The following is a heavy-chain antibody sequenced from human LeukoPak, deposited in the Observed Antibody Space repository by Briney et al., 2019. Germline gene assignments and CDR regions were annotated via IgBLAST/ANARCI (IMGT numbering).Heavy chain of an antibody. J-gene: IGHJ3*02. V-gene: IGHV1-8*01. CDR1: GYSFANFD. CDR3: ARYIPGAGFDI. Sequence: ASVKVSCKASGYSFANFDINWVRQATGQGLEWVGFIKPEYTGYARRFQGRVTMTMNTSMRTAYMELSSLRSEDTAVYYCARYIPGAGFDIWGQGTMVTVSS. D-gene: IGHD1-1*01. CDR2: IKPEYT.